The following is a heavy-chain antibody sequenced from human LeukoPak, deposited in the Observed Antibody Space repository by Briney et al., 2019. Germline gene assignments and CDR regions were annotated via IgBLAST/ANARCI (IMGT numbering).Heavy chain of an antibody. CDR2: FYYSGST. D-gene: IGHD4-17*01. V-gene: IGHV4-59*01. CDR3: ARGGDYHLLAPIDY. J-gene: IGHJ4*02. Sequence: PSETLSLTCTVSGGSISSYYWSWIRQPPGKGLEWIGYFYYSGSTNYNPSLKSRVTISVDTSKNQFSLKLSSVTAADTAVYYCARGGDYHLLAPIDYWGQGTLVTVSS. CDR1: GGSISSYY.